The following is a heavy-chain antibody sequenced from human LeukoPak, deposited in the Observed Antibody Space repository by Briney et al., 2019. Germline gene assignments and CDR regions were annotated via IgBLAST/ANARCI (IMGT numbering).Heavy chain of an antibody. Sequence: PGGSLRLSCAASGFTFSNAWMSWVRQAPGKGLEWVGRIKSKTDGGTTDYAAPVKGRFTISRDDSKNTLYLQMNSLKTEDTAVYYCTTDPTYYDILTGYYHFDYWGQGTLVTVSS. D-gene: IGHD3-9*01. CDR1: GFTFSNAW. V-gene: IGHV3-15*01. CDR3: TTDPTYYDILTGYYHFDY. CDR2: IKSKTDGGTT. J-gene: IGHJ4*02.